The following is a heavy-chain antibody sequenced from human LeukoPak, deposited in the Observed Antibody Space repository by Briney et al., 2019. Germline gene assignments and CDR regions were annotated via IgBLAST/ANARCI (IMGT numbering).Heavy chain of an antibody. CDR1: GYSFTGHY. Sequence: ASVKVSCKASGYSFTGHYMHWVRQAPGQGLEWMGWINPKSGGTKYAQKFQGRVTMTRDTSVSTAYMDMSSLRSDDTDVYYCARNLWFGESSDAFDMWGQGTMVTVSS. J-gene: IGHJ3*02. V-gene: IGHV1-2*02. D-gene: IGHD3-10*01. CDR2: INPKSGGT. CDR3: ARNLWFGESSDAFDM.